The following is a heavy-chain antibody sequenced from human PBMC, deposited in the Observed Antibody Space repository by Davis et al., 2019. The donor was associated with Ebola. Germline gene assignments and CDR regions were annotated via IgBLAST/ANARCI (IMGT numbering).Heavy chain of an antibody. CDR2: ISWNSGSI. J-gene: IGHJ5*02. V-gene: IGHV3-9*01. D-gene: IGHD3-3*01. CDR3: AKGVLRFLEWLFAT. CDR1: GFTFDDYA. Sequence: SLTISCAASGFTFDDYAMHWVRQPPGEGLEWVSGISWNSGSIGYADSVKGRFTISRDNAKNSLYLQMNRLRAEDTALYYRAKGVLRFLEWLFATWGQGTLVTVSS.